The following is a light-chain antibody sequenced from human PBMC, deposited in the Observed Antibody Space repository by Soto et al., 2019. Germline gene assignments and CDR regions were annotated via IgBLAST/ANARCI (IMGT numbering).Light chain of an antibody. CDR3: GADHGSGSNFVVV. Sequence: QPVLTQQPSASASLGASVTLTCTLSSGYSNYKVDWYQQRPGKGPRFVMRVGTGGIVGSKGDGIPDRFSVLGSGLNRYLTIKNIQEEDESDYHCGADHGSGSNFVVVFGGGTKLTVL. V-gene: IGLV9-49*01. J-gene: IGLJ2*01. CDR2: VGTGGIVG. CDR1: SGYSNYK.